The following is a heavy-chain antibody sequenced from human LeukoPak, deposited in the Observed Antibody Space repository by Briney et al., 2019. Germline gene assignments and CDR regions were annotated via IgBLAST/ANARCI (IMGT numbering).Heavy chain of an antibody. V-gene: IGHV3-21*01. J-gene: IGHJ6*03. D-gene: IGHD6-25*01. Sequence: PGGSLRLSCAASGFTFSSYSMNWVRQAAGKGLEWVSSISSSSSYIYYADSVKGRFTISRDNAKNSLYLQMNSLRAEDTAVYYCAREHSGDVRAYYYYYIDVWGNANTVTVSS. CDR2: ISSSSSYI. CDR3: AREHSGDVRAYYYYYIDV. CDR1: GFTFSSYS.